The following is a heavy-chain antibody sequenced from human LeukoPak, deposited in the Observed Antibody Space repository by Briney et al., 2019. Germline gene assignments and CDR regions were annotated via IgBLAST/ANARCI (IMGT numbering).Heavy chain of an antibody. J-gene: IGHJ4*02. CDR1: GFTFSGYA. V-gene: IGHV3-30*02. CDR2: MWLDGSNK. D-gene: IGHD5-12*01. Sequence: GGSLRLSCTASGFTFSGYAMHWVRQAPGKGLEWVAVMWLDGSNKYYVDSVKGRFTISRDNSKNTLYLQMNSLRAEDTAVYYCAKIRITSGYYEPFDYWGQGTLVIVSS. CDR3: AKIRITSGYYEPFDY.